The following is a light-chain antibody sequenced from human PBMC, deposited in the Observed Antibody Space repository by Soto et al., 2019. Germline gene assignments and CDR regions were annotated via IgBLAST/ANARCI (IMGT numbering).Light chain of an antibody. J-gene: IGLJ3*02. V-gene: IGLV8-61*01. CDR2: STN. Sequence: QTVVTQEPSLSVSPGGTVTLTCGLSSGSVSTRHYPSWYQQTPGKAPRTLIYSTNSRSSGVPDRFSGSILGNKAALSITGAQADDESDYYCVLYMGSGIWVFGGGTQLTVL. CDR1: SGSVSTRHY. CDR3: VLYMGSGIWV.